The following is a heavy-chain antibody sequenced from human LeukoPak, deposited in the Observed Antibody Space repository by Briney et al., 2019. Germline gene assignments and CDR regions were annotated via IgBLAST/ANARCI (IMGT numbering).Heavy chain of an antibody. V-gene: IGHV3-30-3*01. CDR3: AGTIGVVGPTTGIDY. CDR1: GFTFSSFS. J-gene: IGHJ4*02. Sequence: PGRSLRPSCAASGFTFSSFSMHWARQAPGKGLEWVAVISYDGGNKYYADSVKGRFTISRDNSKNTLYLQMNSLRPEDTALYYCAGTIGVVGPTTGIDYWGQGTLVTVSS. D-gene: IGHD1-26*01. CDR2: ISYDGGNK.